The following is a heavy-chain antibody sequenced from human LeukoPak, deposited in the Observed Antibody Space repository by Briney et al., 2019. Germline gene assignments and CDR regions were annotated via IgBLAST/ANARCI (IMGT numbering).Heavy chain of an antibody. CDR1: GFTFSSYG. D-gene: IGHD1-26*01. V-gene: IGHV3-30*18. CDR3: AKDAESSVGPRDYGMDV. J-gene: IGHJ6*02. Sequence: GGSLRLSCAASGFTFSSYGMHWVRQAPGKGLEWVAVISYDGSNKYYADSVKGRFTISRDNSKNTLYLQMNSLRAEDTAVYYCAKDAESSVGPRDYGMDVWGQGTTVTVSS. CDR2: ISYDGSNK.